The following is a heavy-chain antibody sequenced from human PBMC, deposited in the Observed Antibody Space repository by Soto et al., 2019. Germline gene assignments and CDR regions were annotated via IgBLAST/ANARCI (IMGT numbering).Heavy chain of an antibody. D-gene: IGHD3-3*01. J-gene: IGHJ6*03. CDR2: MNPNSGNT. V-gene: IGHV1-8*01. Sequence: ASVKVSCKASGYTFTSYDINWVRQATGQGLEWMGWMNPNSGNTGYAQKFQGRVTMTRNTSISTAYMELSSLRSEDTAVYYCARGLRALRFLSTNKHYYYYMDVWGKGTTVTVSS. CDR1: GYTFTSYD. CDR3: ARGLRALRFLSTNKHYYYYMDV.